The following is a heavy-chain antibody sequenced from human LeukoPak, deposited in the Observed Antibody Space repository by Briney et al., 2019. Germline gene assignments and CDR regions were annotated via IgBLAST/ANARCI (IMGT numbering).Heavy chain of an antibody. Sequence: RPSETLSLTCTVSGGSISSSSYYWGWIRQPPGKGLEWIGYIYYSGSTNYNPSLKSRVTISVDTSKNQFSLKLSSVTAADTAVYYCARSKHFWSGLFASWGQGTLVTVSS. CDR3: ARSKHFWSGLFAS. V-gene: IGHV4-61*05. CDR2: IYYSGST. D-gene: IGHD3-3*02. J-gene: IGHJ5*02. CDR1: GGSISSSSYY.